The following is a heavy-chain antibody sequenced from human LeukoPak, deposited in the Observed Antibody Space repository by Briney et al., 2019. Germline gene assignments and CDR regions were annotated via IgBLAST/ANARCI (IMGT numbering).Heavy chain of an antibody. Sequence: GGSLRLSCAASGFTFSSHAMHWVRQAPGKGLEWVAVISYDGSNKYYADSVKGRFTISRDNSKNTLYLQMSSLRAEDTAMYYCARDLGLRGHMAVWGKGTTVTVSS. CDR3: ARDLGLRGHMAV. J-gene: IGHJ6*03. V-gene: IGHV3-30*04. CDR2: ISYDGSNK. CDR1: GFTFSSHA. D-gene: IGHD4-17*01.